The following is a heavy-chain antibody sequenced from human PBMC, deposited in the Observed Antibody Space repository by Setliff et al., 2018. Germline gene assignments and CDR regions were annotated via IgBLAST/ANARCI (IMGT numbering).Heavy chain of an antibody. CDR3: ARDYTYYDFWSGPSSDAFDI. J-gene: IGHJ3*02. V-gene: IGHV1-3*01. CDR2: INAGNGNT. D-gene: IGHD3-3*01. CDR1: GYTFTSYA. Sequence: ASVKVSCKASGYTFTSYAMHWVRQAPGQRLEWMGWINAGNGNTKYSQKFQGRVTITRDTSASTAYMELSSLRSEDTAVYYCARDYTYYDFWSGPSSDAFDIWGQGTMVTVSS.